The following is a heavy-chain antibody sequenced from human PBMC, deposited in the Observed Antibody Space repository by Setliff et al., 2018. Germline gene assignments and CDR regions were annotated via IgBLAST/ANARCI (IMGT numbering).Heavy chain of an antibody. CDR1: GYTFTNYG. CDR3: SRLVRYCTTTTCQTLSGGEH. Sequence: ASVKVSCKASGYTFTNYGITWVRQAPGRGLEWMGWINNYNFNTNYAQKLQGRVTMTTDTSTSTAYMELRSLRSDDTAIYYCSRLVRYCTTTTCQTLSGGEHWGPGTLVTVSS. V-gene: IGHV1-18*01. D-gene: IGHD2-8*01. J-gene: IGHJ1*01. CDR2: INNYNFNT.